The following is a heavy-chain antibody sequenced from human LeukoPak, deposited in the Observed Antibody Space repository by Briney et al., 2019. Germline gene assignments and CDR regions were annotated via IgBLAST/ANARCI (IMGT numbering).Heavy chain of an antibody. CDR3: AKDGYLGRLYYFDY. D-gene: IGHD1-1*01. V-gene: IGHV3-9*01. CDR1: GFTFDDYA. CDR2: INWNSGDI. Sequence: GRSLRLSCAASGFTFDDYAMHWVRQVPGKGLEWVSGINWNSGDIGYADPVKGRFTISRDNAKNSLYLQMNSLRAEDTALYYCAKDGYLGRLYYFDYWGQGTLVTVSS. J-gene: IGHJ4*02.